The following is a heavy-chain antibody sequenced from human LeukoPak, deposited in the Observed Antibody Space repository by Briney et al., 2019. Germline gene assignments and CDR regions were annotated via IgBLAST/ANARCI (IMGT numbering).Heavy chain of an antibody. CDR2: ISYDGSNK. CDR1: GFTFSSYD. V-gene: IGHV3-30*18. J-gene: IGHJ4*02. CDR3: AKDRIAAAGTLDY. Sequence: GGSLRLSCAVSGFTFSSYDMHWVRQAPGKGLEWVAVISYDGSNKYYADSVKGRFTISRDNSKNTLYLQMNSLRAEDTAVYYCAKDRIAAAGTLDYWGQGTLVTVSS. D-gene: IGHD6-13*01.